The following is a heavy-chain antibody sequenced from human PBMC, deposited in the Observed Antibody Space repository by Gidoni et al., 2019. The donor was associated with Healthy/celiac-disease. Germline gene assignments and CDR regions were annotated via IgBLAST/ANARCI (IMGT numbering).Heavy chain of an antibody. CDR2: ISSSSSYI. CDR1: GFTFSSYS. Sequence: EVQLVESGGGLVKPGGSLRLSCAASGFTFSSYSMNWARQAPGKGLEWVSSISSSSSYIYYADSVKGRFTISRDNAKNSLYLQMNSLRAEDTAVYYCARGYDILTGPDYWGQGTLVTVSS. D-gene: IGHD3-9*01. V-gene: IGHV3-21*01. CDR3: ARGYDILTGPDY. J-gene: IGHJ4*02.